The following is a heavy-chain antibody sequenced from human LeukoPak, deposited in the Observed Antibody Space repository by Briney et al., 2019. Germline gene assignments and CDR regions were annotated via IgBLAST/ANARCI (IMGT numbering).Heavy chain of an antibody. CDR1: GFTFSSYA. CDR3: ARERNGHPFDY. Sequence: PGRSLRLSCAASGFTFSSYAMHWARQAPGKGLEWVAVISYDGSNKYYADSVKGRFTISRDNSKNTLYLQMNSLRAEDTAVYYCARERNGHPFDYWGQGTLVTVSS. J-gene: IGHJ4*02. V-gene: IGHV3-30*04. CDR2: ISYDGSNK. D-gene: IGHD1-1*01.